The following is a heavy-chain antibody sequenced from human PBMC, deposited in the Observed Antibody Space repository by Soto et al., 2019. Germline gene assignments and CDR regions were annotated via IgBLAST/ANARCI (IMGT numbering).Heavy chain of an antibody. Sequence: SETLSLTCAVSGYSISTGYYWGCIRQPPGKGLQWIGSVSHSGGSYYNPSLKSRVTTSLDTSKNHFSLELSSVHAADTAVYYCARASPSCISSDS. V-gene: IGHV4-38-2*01. CDR3: ARASPSCISSDS. CDR1: GYSISTGYY. CDR2: VSHSGGS. J-gene: IGHJ5*01. D-gene: IGHD2-15*01.